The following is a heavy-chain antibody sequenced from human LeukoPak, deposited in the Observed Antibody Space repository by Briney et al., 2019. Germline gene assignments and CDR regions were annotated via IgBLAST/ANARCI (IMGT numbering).Heavy chain of an antibody. CDR3: ARLVAY. J-gene: IGHJ4*02. D-gene: IGHD2-15*01. CDR2: ISGATGSA. V-gene: IGHV3-23*01. CDR1: GFTFSSYS. Sequence: GGSLRLSCAASGFTFSSYSMSWVRQAPRKGLEWASSISGATGSAYYADSVKGRFTISRDNSKNTLFLQMNGLRADDTAVYYCARLVAYWGQGTLVTVSS.